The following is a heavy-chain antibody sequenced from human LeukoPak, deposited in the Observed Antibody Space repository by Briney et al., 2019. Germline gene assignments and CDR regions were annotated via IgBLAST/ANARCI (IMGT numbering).Heavy chain of an antibody. J-gene: IGHJ5*02. CDR1: GFDLSTYE. CDR3: ARGDPHADL. CDR2: ITISGHTK. Sequence: GGSLRLSCAASGFDLSTYEMNWVREALGKGVEWGADITISGHTKNYADSVKGRFSISRDNARTSLYLQMHSLRVEDTGVYYCARGDPHADLWGQGTLVTVSS. V-gene: IGHV3-48*03. D-gene: IGHD5-24*01.